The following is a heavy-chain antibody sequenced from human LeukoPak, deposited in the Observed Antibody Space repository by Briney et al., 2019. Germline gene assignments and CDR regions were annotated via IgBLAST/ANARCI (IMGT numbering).Heavy chain of an antibody. Sequence: SETLSLTCTVSGVSISSSYWSWIRQPPGKGLEWIGNIYFSGNTNYNPSLKSRVTMSVHMSKNQFSLKVTSVTAADTAVYYCARRIAAARNINWFDPWGQGTLVTVSS. D-gene: IGHD6-13*01. V-gene: IGHV4-59*01. CDR3: ARRIAAARNINWFDP. CDR1: GVSISSSY. CDR2: IYFSGNT. J-gene: IGHJ5*02.